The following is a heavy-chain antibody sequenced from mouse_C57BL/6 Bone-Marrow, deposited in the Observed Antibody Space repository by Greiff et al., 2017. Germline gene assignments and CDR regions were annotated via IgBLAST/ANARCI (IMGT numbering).Heavy chain of an antibody. J-gene: IGHJ1*03. D-gene: IGHD1-1*01. V-gene: IGHV1-42*01. CDR3: APSYYGSTRGYFDV. Sequence: VQLQQSGPELVKPGASVKISCKASGYSFTGYYMNWVKQSPEKSLEWIGEINPSTGGTTYNQKFKAKATLTVDKSSSTAYMQLKSLTSEDSAVYYGAPSYYGSTRGYFDVGGTGTTATVSS. CDR2: INPSTGGT. CDR1: GYSFTGYY.